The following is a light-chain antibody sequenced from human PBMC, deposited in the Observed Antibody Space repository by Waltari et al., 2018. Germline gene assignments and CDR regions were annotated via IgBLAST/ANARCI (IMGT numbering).Light chain of an antibody. CDR2: DVT. CDR1: SSDVGSYNY. Sequence: QSALTQPASVSGSPGQSITISCTGTSSDVGSYNYVSSYQQHPGKAPKLIIYDVTHRPSGVSNRFSGSKSGNTASLTISGLQAEDEADYYCSSYMDTTTLELFGGGTSLTVL. J-gene: IGLJ2*01. CDR3: SSYMDTTTLEL. V-gene: IGLV2-14*03.